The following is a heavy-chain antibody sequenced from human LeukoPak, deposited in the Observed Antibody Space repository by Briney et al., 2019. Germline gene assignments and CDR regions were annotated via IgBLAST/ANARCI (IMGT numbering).Heavy chain of an antibody. V-gene: IGHV3-33*06. Sequence: PGGSLRLSCAASGFTFSGYGMHWVRQAPGKGLEWVAVIWYDGSNKYYADSVKGRFTISRDNSKDTLYLQMNSLRAEDTAVYYCAKSEGSSTSWYDYWGQGTLVTVSS. D-gene: IGHD2-2*01. J-gene: IGHJ4*02. CDR3: AKSEGSSTSWYDY. CDR1: GFTFSGYG. CDR2: IWYDGSNK.